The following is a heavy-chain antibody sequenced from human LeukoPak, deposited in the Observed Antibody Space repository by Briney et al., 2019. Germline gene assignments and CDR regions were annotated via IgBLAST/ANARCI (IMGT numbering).Heavy chain of an antibody. CDR2: IYYSGST. J-gene: IGHJ5*02. D-gene: IGHD6-13*01. V-gene: IGHV4-59*01. CDR1: GDSLSGYY. Sequence: PETLCLTPAVSGDSLSGYYWSCIRQPPGQGLEWMGYIYYSGSTNYNPSPKSRVTISVDTSKNQFSLRLSSVTAADTAVYYCATMGESTSWYPNWFDPWGQGTLVTVSS. CDR3: ATMGESTSWYPNWFDP.